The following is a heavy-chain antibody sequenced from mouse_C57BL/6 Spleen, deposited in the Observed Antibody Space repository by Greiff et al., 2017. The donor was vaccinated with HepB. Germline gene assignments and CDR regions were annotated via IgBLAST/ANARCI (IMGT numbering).Heavy chain of an antibody. J-gene: IGHJ2*01. Sequence: VQLQQSGPELVKPGASVKMSCKASGYTFTDYNMHWVKQSHGKSLEWIGYINPNNGGTSYNQKFKGKATLTVNKSSSTAYMELRSLTSEDSAVYYCARDYWDVYDFDYWGQGTTLTVAS. V-gene: IGHV1-22*01. CDR1: GYTFTDYN. CDR3: ARDYWDVYDFDY. D-gene: IGHD4-1*01. CDR2: INPNNGGT.